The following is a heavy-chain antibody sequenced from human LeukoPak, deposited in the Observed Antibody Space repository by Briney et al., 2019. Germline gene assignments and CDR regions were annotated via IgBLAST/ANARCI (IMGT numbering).Heavy chain of an antibody. CDR3: ASRIGRYCSSTSCYDWFDP. CDR2: MNPNSGNT. J-gene: IGHJ5*02. CDR1: GYTFTSYA. V-gene: IGHV1-8*02. Sequence: ASVKVSCKASGYTFTSYAIQWVRQAPGQRLEWMGWMNPNSGNTGYAQKFQGRVTMTRNTSISTAYMELSSLRSEDTAVYYCASRIGRYCSSTSCYDWFDPWGQGTLVTVSS. D-gene: IGHD2-2*01.